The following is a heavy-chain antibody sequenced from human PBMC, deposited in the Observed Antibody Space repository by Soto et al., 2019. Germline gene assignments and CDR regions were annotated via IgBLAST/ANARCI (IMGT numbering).Heavy chain of an antibody. CDR1: GGSISSYY. V-gene: IGHV4-59*01. CDR2: IYYSGST. J-gene: IGHJ6*03. D-gene: IGHD5-12*01. CDR3: ASGGYSGYDYRFRGYGGRYYYYMDV. Sequence: QVQLQESGPGLVKPSETLSLTCTVSGGSISSYYWSWIRQPPGKGLEWIGYIYYSGSTNYNPSLKSRVTISVDTSKNQFSLKLSSVTAADTAVYYCASGGYSGYDYRFRGYGGRYYYYMDVWGKGTTVTVSS.